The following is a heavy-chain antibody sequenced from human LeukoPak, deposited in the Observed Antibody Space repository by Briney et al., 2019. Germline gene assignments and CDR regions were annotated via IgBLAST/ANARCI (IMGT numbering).Heavy chain of an antibody. D-gene: IGHD6-13*01. CDR2: ISWNSGSI. J-gene: IGHJ4*02. CDR3: AKDGYSSSPGGYFDY. Sequence: AGGSLRLSCAASGFTFDDYAMHWVRQAPGKGLEWVSGISWNSGSIGYADSVKGRFTISRDNAKNSLYLQMNSLRAEDTALYYCAKDGYSSSPGGYFDYWGQGTLVTVSS. CDR1: GFTFDDYA. V-gene: IGHV3-9*01.